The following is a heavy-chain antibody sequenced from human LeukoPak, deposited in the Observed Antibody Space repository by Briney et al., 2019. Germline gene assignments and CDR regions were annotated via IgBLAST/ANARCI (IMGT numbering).Heavy chain of an antibody. J-gene: IGHJ3*02. CDR1: GYSFTSYW. CDR2: IYPGDSDT. CDR3: AIIFQRRRYYYDSSGYYYNAFDI. Sequence: GESLKISCKGSGYSFTSYWIGWVRQMPGKGLEWMGIIYPGDSDTRYSPSFQGQVTISADKSISTAYLQWSSLKASDTAMYYCAIIFQRRRYYYDSSGYYYNAFDIWGQGTMVTVSS. D-gene: IGHD3-22*01. V-gene: IGHV5-51*01.